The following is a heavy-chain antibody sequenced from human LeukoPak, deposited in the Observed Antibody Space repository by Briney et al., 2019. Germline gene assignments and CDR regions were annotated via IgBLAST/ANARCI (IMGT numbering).Heavy chain of an antibody. CDR1: GGSFSGYY. Sequence: SETLSLTCAVYGGSFSGYYWSWIRQPPGKGLEWIGEINHSGSTNYNPSLKSRVTISVDTSKNQFSLKLSSVTAADTAVYYCARSGMVPGSGYYDYAFDIWGQGTMVTVSS. D-gene: IGHD3-22*01. CDR2: INHSGST. J-gene: IGHJ3*02. V-gene: IGHV4-34*01. CDR3: ARSGMVPGSGYYDYAFDI.